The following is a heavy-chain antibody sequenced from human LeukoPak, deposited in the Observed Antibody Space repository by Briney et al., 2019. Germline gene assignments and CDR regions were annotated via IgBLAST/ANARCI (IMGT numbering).Heavy chain of an antibody. J-gene: IGHJ4*02. CDR2: ISSSGSYI. Sequence: GGSLRLSCAAFGFTFSSYTMNWVRQAPGKGLEWVSSISSSGSYIYYADSLKGRFTISRDNAKNSLYLQMNSLRAEDTAVYYCARPGYSGYIIGYYFDYWGQGTLVTASS. CDR3: ARPGYSGYIIGYYFDY. D-gene: IGHD5-12*01. V-gene: IGHV3-21*06. CDR1: GFTFSSYT.